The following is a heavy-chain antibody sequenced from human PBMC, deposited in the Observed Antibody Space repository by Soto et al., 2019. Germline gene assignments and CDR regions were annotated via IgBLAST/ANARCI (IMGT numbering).Heavy chain of an antibody. J-gene: IGHJ4*02. D-gene: IGHD5-12*01. CDR1: GFTFSTHW. CDR3: ARVPTGGYDWV. Sequence: EVQLLESGGGLIQPGGSLRLSCAASGFTFSTHWMHWVRQAPGKGLVWVSRINSDGSTTNYVDSVKGRFTISRDNAKNTVYLLMNSLRAEDTAVYYCARVPTGGYDWVWGQGTLVTVSS. V-gene: IGHV3-74*01. CDR2: INSDGSTT.